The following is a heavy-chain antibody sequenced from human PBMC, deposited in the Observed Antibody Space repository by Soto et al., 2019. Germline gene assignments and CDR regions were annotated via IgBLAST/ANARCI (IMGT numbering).Heavy chain of an antibody. V-gene: IGHV3-30*18. Sequence: GGSLRLSCAASGFTFSSYGMHWVRQAPGKGLEWVAVISYDGSNKYYADSVKGRFTISRDNSKNTLYLQMNSLRAEDTAVYYCAKELYGSGTYWGQGTLVTVSS. CDR3: AKELYGSGTY. CDR1: GFTFSSYG. CDR2: ISYDGSNK. J-gene: IGHJ4*02. D-gene: IGHD3-10*01.